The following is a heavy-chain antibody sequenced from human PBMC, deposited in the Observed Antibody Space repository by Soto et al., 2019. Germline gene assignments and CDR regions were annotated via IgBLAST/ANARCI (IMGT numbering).Heavy chain of an antibody. CDR3: TTGPEGVAVADPLSDY. CDR2: IKSKTDGGTT. Sequence: EVQLVESGGGLVKPGGSLRLSCAASGFTFSNAWMNWVRQAPGKGLEWVGRIKSKTDGGTTDYAAPVKGRFTISRDDSKNTRYLQMNSLKTEYTAVYYCTTGPEGVAVADPLSDYWGQGTLVTVSS. CDR1: GFTFSNAW. J-gene: IGHJ4*02. V-gene: IGHV3-15*07. D-gene: IGHD6-19*01.